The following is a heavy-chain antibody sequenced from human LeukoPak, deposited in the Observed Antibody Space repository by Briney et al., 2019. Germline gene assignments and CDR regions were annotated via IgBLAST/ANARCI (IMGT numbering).Heavy chain of an antibody. D-gene: IGHD3-16*01. V-gene: IGHV4-34*01. Sequence: SETLSLTCAVYGGSFSGYYWSWIRQPPGKGLEWIGEINHSGSTNYNPSLKSRVTISVDKSKNQFSLKLSSVTAADTAVYYCARVGINNWFDPWGQGTLVTVSS. CDR2: INHSGST. CDR3: ARVGINNWFDP. J-gene: IGHJ5*02. CDR1: GGSFSGYY.